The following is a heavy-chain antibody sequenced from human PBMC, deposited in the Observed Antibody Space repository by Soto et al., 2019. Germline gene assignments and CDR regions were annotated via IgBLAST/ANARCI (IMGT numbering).Heavy chain of an antibody. CDR1: GYTFTSYY. CDR3: ARDLGYYDSSGYLDY. CDR2: INPSGGST. J-gene: IGHJ4*02. V-gene: IGHV1-46*01. D-gene: IGHD3-22*01. Sequence: ASVKVSCKASGYTFTSYYMHWVRQAPGQGLEWMGIINPSGGSTSYAQKFQGRVTMTRDTSTSTVYMELSSLRSEDTAVYYCARDLGYYDSSGYLDYWGKGTLVTVSS.